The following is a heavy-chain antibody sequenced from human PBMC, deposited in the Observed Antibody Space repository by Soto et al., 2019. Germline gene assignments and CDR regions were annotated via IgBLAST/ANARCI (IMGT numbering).Heavy chain of an antibody. V-gene: IGHV3-7*01. D-gene: IGHD3-3*01. CDR3: ARDQSFLEWLYTDACDI. Sequence: GGSLRLSCAASGFTFSSYWMSWVRQAPGKGLEWVANIKQDGSERYYVDSVKGRFTISRDNAKNSLYLQMNSLRAEDTAVYFCARDQSFLEWLYTDACDIWGQGTMVTVSS. CDR1: GFTFSSYW. J-gene: IGHJ3*02. CDR2: IKQDGSER.